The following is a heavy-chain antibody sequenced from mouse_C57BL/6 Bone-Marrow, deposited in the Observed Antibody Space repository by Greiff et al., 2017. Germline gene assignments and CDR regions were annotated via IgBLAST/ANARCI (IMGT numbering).Heavy chain of an antibody. CDR3: ARGGYGPYYFDY. CDR2: INYDGSST. Sequence: EVKLVESEGGLVQPGSSMKLSCTASGFTFSDYYMAWVRQVPEKGLEWVANINYDGSSTYYLDSLKSRFIISRDNAKNILYLQMSSLKSEDTATYYCARGGYGPYYFDYWGQGTTLTVSS. J-gene: IGHJ2*01. D-gene: IGHD2-10*02. CDR1: GFTFSDYY. V-gene: IGHV5-16*01.